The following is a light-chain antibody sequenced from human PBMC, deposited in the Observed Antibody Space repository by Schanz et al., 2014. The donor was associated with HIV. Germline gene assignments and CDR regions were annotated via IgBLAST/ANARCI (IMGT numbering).Light chain of an antibody. V-gene: IGKV3D-15*01. CDR3: QQYDNWPPLT. J-gene: IGKJ4*01. CDR2: AAS. CDR1: QSVSNS. Sequence: EIVLTQSPGTLSLSPGERATLSCRASQSVSNSLAWYQQKPGQTPRLLIYAASTRATGIPVRFSGTGSGTDFTLTISSLQSEDFAVYYCQQYDNWPPLTFGGGTKVEIK.